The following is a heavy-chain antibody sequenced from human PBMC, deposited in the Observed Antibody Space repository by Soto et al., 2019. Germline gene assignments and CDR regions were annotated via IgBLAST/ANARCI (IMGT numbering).Heavy chain of an antibody. CDR1: GGTFSSYT. CDR3: AIIGVEIASVEMEDFDF. J-gene: IGHJ4*02. Sequence: QFQLVQSGSKLKKPGSSVNISCKPSGGTFSSYTISWVRQAPGQGLEWMGRIIPRLGMADYAQKFQGRVTITEDKSTSTVYTDLTVLTFDDTAVYYCAIIGVEIASVEMEDFDFWGQGALVSVSS. CDR2: IIPRLGMA. D-gene: IGHD2-21*01. V-gene: IGHV1-69*02.